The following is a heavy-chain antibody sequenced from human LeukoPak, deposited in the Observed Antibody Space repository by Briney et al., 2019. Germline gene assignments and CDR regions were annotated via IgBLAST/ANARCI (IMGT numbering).Heavy chain of an antibody. V-gene: IGHV3-30*02. D-gene: IGHD3-10*01. J-gene: IGHJ4*02. CDR3: ARDPIRISMIRGLIRYFDY. CDR2: IRYDGSHK. CDR1: GFTFIDYD. Sequence: GGSLRLSCTASGFTFIDYDMHWVRQAPGKGLEWVTFIRYDGSHKYYADSVKGRFTISRDNSKNTLYLQMNNLRAEDTAVYYCARDPIRISMIRGLIRYFDYWGQGTLVTVSS.